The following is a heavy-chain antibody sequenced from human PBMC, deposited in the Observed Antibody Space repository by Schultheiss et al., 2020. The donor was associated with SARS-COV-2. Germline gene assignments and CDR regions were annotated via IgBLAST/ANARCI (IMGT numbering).Heavy chain of an antibody. CDR2: IKSKTDGGTT. V-gene: IGHV3-15*07. Sequence: GSLRLSCAASGFTFSSYGMHWVRQAPGKGLEWVGRIKSKTDGGTTDYAAPVKGRFTISRDDSKNTLYLQMNSLRAEDTAVYYCANGPGYCSSTSCYSAFDIWGQGTMVTVSS. J-gene: IGHJ3*02. CDR1: GFTFSSYG. D-gene: IGHD2-2*01. CDR3: ANGPGYCSSTSCYSAFDI.